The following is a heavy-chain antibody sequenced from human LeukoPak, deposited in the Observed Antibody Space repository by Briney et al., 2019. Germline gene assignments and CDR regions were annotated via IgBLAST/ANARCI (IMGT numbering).Heavy chain of an antibody. Sequence: GGSLRLSCTASGFTFGDYAMSWVRQAPGKGLEWVGFIRSKPYGGIRDYAASVKGRFTISRDDSKSIAYLQMNSLKTEDTAVYYCTRVYYYDSSGEYYFDYWGQGTLVTVSS. CDR3: TRVYYYDSSGEYYFDY. V-gene: IGHV3-49*04. CDR2: IRSKPYGGIR. D-gene: IGHD3-22*01. CDR1: GFTFGDYA. J-gene: IGHJ4*02.